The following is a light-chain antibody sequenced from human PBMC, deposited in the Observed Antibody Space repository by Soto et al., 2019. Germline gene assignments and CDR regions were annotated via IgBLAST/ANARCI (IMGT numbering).Light chain of an antibody. J-gene: IGKJ1*01. CDR2: KAS. CDR3: QHYNSYSEA. CDR1: QTISSW. Sequence: IQMNQSPSAVSGSVRDRVTITCRASQTISSWLAWYQQKPGKAPKLLIYKASTLKSGVPSRFSGSGSGTEFTLTISSLQPDDFATYYCQHYNSYSEAFGQGTKVDIK. V-gene: IGKV1-5*03.